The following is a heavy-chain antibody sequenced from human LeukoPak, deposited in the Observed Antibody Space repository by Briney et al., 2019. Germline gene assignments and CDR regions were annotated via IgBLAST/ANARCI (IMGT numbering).Heavy chain of an antibody. CDR3: ARGPYATDFLTGGALGFDP. V-gene: IGHV4-59*01. CDR1: GASISSYY. CDR2: IYYSGRT. D-gene: IGHD3/OR15-3a*01. J-gene: IGHJ5*02. Sequence: SETLSLTCTVSGASISSYYWSWVRQPPGKGLEGVGYIYYSGRTNYNPSLKTRVTISVDTSKNQFSLKLSSVTAADTAVYYCARGPYATDFLTGGALGFDPWGQGTLVTVSS.